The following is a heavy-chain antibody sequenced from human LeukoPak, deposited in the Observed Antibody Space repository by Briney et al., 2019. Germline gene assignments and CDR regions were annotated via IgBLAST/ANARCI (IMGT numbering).Heavy chain of an antibody. CDR3: ARDLRVVATTPGGY. Sequence: GGSLRLSCAASGFTFSSYAMSWVRQAPGKGLEWVSAISGSGGSTYYADSVKGRFTISRDNSKNTLYLQMNSLRAEDTAVYYCARDLRVVATTPGGYWGQGTLVTVSS. V-gene: IGHV3-23*01. CDR1: GFTFSSYA. CDR2: ISGSGGST. J-gene: IGHJ4*02. D-gene: IGHD5-12*01.